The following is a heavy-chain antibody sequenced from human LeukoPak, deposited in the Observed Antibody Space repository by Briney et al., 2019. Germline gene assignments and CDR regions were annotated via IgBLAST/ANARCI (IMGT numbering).Heavy chain of an antibody. CDR2: ISAYNGNT. J-gene: IGHJ1*01. CDR3: ARDDPSDYGDYYEYFQH. CDR1: GYTFTSYG. V-gene: IGHV1-18*01. D-gene: IGHD4-17*01. Sequence: ASVKVSCKASGYTFTSYGISWVRQAPGQGLDWMGWISAYNGNTNYAQKLQGRVTMTTDTSTSTAYMELRSLRSDDTAVYYCARDDPSDYGDYYEYFQHWGQGTLVTVSS.